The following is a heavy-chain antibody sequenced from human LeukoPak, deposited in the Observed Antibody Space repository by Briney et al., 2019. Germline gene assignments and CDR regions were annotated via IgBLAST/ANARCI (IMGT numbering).Heavy chain of an antibody. D-gene: IGHD6-13*01. CDR1: GFTFSDYY. J-gene: IGHJ4*02. CDR2: ISSGGSTI. V-gene: IGHV3-11*01. Sequence: GGSLRLSCAVSGFTFSDYYMSWIRQAPGKGLEWVSYISSGGSTISHADSVKGRFTISRDNAENSLYLQMNSLRAEDTAVYYCASRAAAGRCFDYRGQGILVTVSS. CDR3: ASRAAAGRCFDY.